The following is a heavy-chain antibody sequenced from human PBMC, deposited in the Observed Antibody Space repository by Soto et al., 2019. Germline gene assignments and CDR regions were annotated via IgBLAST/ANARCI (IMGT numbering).Heavy chain of an antibody. CDR1: GFTFSDYY. CDR2: ISSSGSTI. V-gene: IGHV3-11*01. Sequence: QVQLVESGGGLVKPGGSLRLSCTASGFTFSDYYMSCIRQAPGKGLEWVSYISSSGSTIYYADSVKGRFTISRDNAKNSLYLQMNSLRAGDTAVYYCARVGPLYDFWSGYRIDAFDIWGQGTMVTVSS. CDR3: ARVGPLYDFWSGYRIDAFDI. D-gene: IGHD3-3*01. J-gene: IGHJ3*02.